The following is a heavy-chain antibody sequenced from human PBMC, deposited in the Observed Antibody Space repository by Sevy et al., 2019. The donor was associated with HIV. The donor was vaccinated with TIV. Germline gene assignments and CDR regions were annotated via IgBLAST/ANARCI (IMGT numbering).Heavy chain of an antibody. D-gene: IGHD2-15*01. CDR3: AKLSRRGGRGYSAFDY. Sequence: GGSLRLSCAASGFIFSTYWMTWVRQAPGKGLDWVASINEDGSDIKYVDSVKGRFTISRDNGQNSVYLQMNSLRAEDTAVYYCAKLSRRGGRGYSAFDYWGQGILVTVSS. CDR1: GFIFSTYW. J-gene: IGHJ4*02. V-gene: IGHV3-7*01. CDR2: INEDGSDI.